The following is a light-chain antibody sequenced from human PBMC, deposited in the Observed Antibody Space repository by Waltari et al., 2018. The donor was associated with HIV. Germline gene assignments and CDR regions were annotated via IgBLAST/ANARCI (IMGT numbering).Light chain of an antibody. J-gene: IGKJ2*01. V-gene: IGKV1-5*03. Sequence: DVQMTQSPSTLSASIGDRVSITCQASQNVGNWLAWYQQKPGKAPSLLISKASTLQIGVPTNFSGSGSGTHFTLTISGLRPDDFATYYCQQYNKFPITFGQGTKL. CDR1: QNVGNW. CDR3: QQYNKFPIT. CDR2: KAS.